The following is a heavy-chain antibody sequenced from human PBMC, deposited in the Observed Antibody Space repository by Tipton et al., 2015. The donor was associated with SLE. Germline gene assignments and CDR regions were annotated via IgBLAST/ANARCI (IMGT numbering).Heavy chain of an antibody. D-gene: IGHD3-10*01. J-gene: IGHJ3*02. Sequence: TLSLTCTVSGVSISSGDSYWSWIRQPPGRGLEWIGYIYYSGSTNYNPSLKSRVTISVDTSKNQFSLKLSSVTAADTAVYYCARDYYGSGFDAFDIWGQGTMVTVSS. V-gene: IGHV4-61*08. CDR1: GVSISSGDSY. CDR2: IYYSGST. CDR3: ARDYYGSGFDAFDI.